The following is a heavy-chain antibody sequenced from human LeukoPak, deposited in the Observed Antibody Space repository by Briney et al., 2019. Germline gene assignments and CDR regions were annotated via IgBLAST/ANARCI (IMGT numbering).Heavy chain of an antibody. CDR1: GGSFSGYY. CDR2: INHSGST. J-gene: IGHJ4*02. V-gene: IGHV4-34*01. CDR3: ARGRRANWGSAPIDY. D-gene: IGHD7-27*01. Sequence: SETLSLTCAVYGGSFSGYYWSWIRQSPGKGLEWIGEINHSGSTNYNPSLKSRVTISVDTSKNQFSLKLSSVTAADTAVYYCARGRRANWGSAPIDYWGQGTQVTVSS.